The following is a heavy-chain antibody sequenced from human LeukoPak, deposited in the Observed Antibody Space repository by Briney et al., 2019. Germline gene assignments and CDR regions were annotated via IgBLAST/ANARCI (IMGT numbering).Heavy chain of an antibody. V-gene: IGHV3-23*01. CDR1: GFTFSSYA. CDR2: ISGSGGST. D-gene: IGHD3-3*01. J-gene: IGHJ4*02. Sequence: GGSLRLSCAASGFTFSSYAMSWDRQAPGKGLEWVSAISGSGGSTYYADSVKGRFTISRDNSKNTLYLQMNSLRAEDTAVYYCASQTLRVVIESPFDYWGQGTLVTVSS. CDR3: ASQTLRVVIESPFDY.